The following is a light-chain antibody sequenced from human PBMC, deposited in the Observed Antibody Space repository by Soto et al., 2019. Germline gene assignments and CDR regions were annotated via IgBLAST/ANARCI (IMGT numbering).Light chain of an antibody. CDR2: VGS. Sequence: DIVMTQSPPTLPVTPGEPASISCRSSQSLLHSNGYNFLDWYLQKPGQSPQLLIYVGSNRPSGVPDRFSGSGSGTDFTPKISRVEAEDVGIYYCMQARQPPYTFGQGTNLEIK. J-gene: IGKJ2*01. CDR3: MQARQPPYT. CDR1: QSLLHSNGYNF. V-gene: IGKV2-28*01.